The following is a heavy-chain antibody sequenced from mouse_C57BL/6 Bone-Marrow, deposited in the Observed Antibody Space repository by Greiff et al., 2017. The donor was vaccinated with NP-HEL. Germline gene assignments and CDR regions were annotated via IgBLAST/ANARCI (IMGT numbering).Heavy chain of an antibody. V-gene: IGHV1-72*01. CDR1: GYTFTSYW. J-gene: IGHJ4*01. CDR2: IDPNSGGT. Sequence: QVQLQQPGAELVKPGASVKLSCKASGYTFTSYWMHWVKQRPGRGLEWIGRIDPNSGGTNYTEQFKSTVTLTVAQPSRTAYMPLSSLTSEDSAVYCCARDSWLLPLMDYWGQGTSVTGSS. D-gene: IGHD2-3*01. CDR3: ARDSWLLPLMDY.